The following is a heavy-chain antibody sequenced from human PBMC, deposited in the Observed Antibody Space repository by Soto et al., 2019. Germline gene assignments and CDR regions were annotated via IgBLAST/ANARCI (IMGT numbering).Heavy chain of an antibody. D-gene: IGHD3-9*01. Sequence: PGGSLRLSCAASGFTFSSYAMHWVRQAPGKGLEWVAVISYDGSNKYYADSVKGRFTISRDNSKNTLYLQMNSLRAEDTAVYYCARDYYDILTGYLDYWGQGTLVTVSS. CDR3: ARDYYDILTGYLDY. CDR2: ISYDGSNK. J-gene: IGHJ4*02. CDR1: GFTFSSYA. V-gene: IGHV3-30-3*01.